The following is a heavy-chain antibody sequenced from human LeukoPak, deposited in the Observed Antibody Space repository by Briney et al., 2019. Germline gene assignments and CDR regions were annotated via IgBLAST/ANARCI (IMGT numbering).Heavy chain of an antibody. CDR3: ARDRGRVLDY. CDR1: GGTFSSYA. J-gene: IGHJ4*02. CDR2: IIPIFGTA. Sequence: ASVKDSCKASGGTFSSYAISWVRQAPGQGLEWMGGIIPIFGTANYAQKFQGRVTITADESTSTAYMELSSLRSEDTAVYYCARDRGRVLDYWGQGTLVTVSS. D-gene: IGHD5-24*01. V-gene: IGHV1-69*13.